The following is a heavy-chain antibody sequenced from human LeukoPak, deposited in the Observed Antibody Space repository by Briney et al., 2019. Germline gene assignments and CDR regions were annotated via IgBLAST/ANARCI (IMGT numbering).Heavy chain of an antibody. CDR1: SGSISSSSKY. Sequence: PSETLSLTCTVSSGSISSSSKYWGWIRQPPGKGLEWIGSIYYSGSTYYNPSLKSRVTISVDTSKNQFSLKLSSVTAADTAVYYCARINRAKDAFDIWGQGTMVTVSS. CDR3: ARINRAKDAFDI. V-gene: IGHV4-39*01. CDR2: IYYSGST. D-gene: IGHD2/OR15-2a*01. J-gene: IGHJ3*02.